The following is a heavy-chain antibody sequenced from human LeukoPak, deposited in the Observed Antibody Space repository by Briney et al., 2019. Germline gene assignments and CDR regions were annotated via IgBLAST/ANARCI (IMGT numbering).Heavy chain of an antibody. CDR1: GGSISSGDYY. CDR3: AREMYYYDSSGYHNWFDP. Sequence: PSETLSLTCTVSGGSISSGDYYWSWIRQPPGKGLEWIGYIYYGGSTYYNPSLKSRVTISVDTSKNQFSLKLSSVTAADTAVYYCAREMYYYDSSGYHNWFDPWGQGTLVTVSS. D-gene: IGHD3-22*01. J-gene: IGHJ5*02. V-gene: IGHV4-30-4*01. CDR2: IYYGGST.